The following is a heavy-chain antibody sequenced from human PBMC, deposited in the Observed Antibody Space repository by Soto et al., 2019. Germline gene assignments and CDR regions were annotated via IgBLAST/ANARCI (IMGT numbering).Heavy chain of an antibody. CDR3: ARSRAATLSNQYYFDY. J-gene: IGHJ4*02. V-gene: IGHV4-59*01. CDR2: IYYSGST. Sequence: PSETLSLTCTVSGGSISIYYWSLMRQPPGKGLEWIGYIYYSGSTNYNPSLKSRVTISVDTTKNQFSLKLSSVTAADTAVYYCARSRAATLSNQYYFDYWGQGNLVTVSS. CDR1: GGSISIYY. D-gene: IGHD6-25*01.